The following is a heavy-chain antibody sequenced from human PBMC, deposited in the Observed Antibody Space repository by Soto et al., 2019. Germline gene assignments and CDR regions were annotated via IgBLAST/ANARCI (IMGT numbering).Heavy chain of an antibody. J-gene: IGHJ5*02. CDR2: IIPIFGTA. D-gene: IGHD6-25*01. CDR3: ARDRRVTAAEMSNWFDP. Sequence: QVQLVQSGAEVKKPGSSVKVSCKASGGTFSSYAISWVRQAPGQGLEWMGGIIPIFGTANYAQKFQGRVTITAGESTSTAYMELSSLRSEDTAVYYSARDRRVTAAEMSNWFDPWGQGTLVTVSS. CDR1: GGTFSSYA. V-gene: IGHV1-69*01.